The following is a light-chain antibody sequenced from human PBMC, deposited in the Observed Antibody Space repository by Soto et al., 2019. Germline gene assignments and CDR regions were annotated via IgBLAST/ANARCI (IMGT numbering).Light chain of an antibody. CDR3: SSYISSSTYV. V-gene: IGLV2-14*01. CDR1: SSDIGRYNY. Sequence: SVLTQPASGSGSPGQSITISCTGTSSDIGRYNYVSWYQQHPGKAPKFMIYDVSNRPSGVSNRFSGSKSGNTASLTISGLQAEDEADYYCSSYISSSTYVFGTGTKVTVL. CDR2: DVS. J-gene: IGLJ1*01.